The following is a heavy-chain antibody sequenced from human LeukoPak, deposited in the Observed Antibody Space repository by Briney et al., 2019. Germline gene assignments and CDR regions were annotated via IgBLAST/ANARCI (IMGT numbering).Heavy chain of an antibody. CDR1: GGSFSGYY. D-gene: IGHD5-12*01. CDR2: IYHSGST. CDR3: ARGLRGVDY. V-gene: IGHV4-34*01. J-gene: IGHJ4*02. Sequence: PSETLSLTCAVYGGSFSGYYWSWIRQPPGKGLEWIGEIYHSGSTNCNPSLKSRVTISVDKSKNQFSLKLSSVTAADTAVYYCARGLRGVDYWGQGTLVTVSS.